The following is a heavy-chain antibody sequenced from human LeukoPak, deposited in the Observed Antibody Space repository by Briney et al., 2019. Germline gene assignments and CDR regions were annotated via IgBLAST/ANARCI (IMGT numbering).Heavy chain of an antibody. V-gene: IGHV1-69*13. CDR2: IIPIFGIA. J-gene: IGHJ6*03. Sequence: SVKVSCKASGGTFSSYAISWVRQAPGQGLEWMGGIIPIFGIANYAQSFQGRVTITADASTSTAYMELSSLRSEDTAVYYCARGAVTLYYYYYYYMDVWGKGTTVTISS. CDR1: GGTFSSYA. CDR3: ARGAVTLYYYYYYYMDV. D-gene: IGHD6-19*01.